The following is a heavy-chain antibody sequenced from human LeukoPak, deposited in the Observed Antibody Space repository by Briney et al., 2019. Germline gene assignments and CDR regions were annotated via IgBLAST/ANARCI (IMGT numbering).Heavy chain of an antibody. CDR1: GYTFTSYD. Sequence: ASVKVSCKASGYTFTSYDINWVRQATGQGLEWMGWMNPNSGNTGYAQRFQGRVTMTRNTSISTAYMELSSLRSEDTAVYYCARASVGDKIRYSFDYWGQGTLVTVSS. D-gene: IGHD1-26*01. V-gene: IGHV1-8*01. J-gene: IGHJ4*02. CDR2: MNPNSGNT. CDR3: ARASVGDKIRYSFDY.